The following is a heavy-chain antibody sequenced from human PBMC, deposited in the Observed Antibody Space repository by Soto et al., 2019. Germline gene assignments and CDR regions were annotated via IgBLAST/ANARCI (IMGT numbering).Heavy chain of an antibody. J-gene: IGHJ4*02. D-gene: IGHD1-26*01. CDR1: GFTFSSYS. CDR3: AKEGGLSGSYYISSSYYFDY. Sequence: GGSLRLSCAASGFTFSSYSMNWVRQAPGKGLEWVSYIISSSSTIYYADSVKGRFTISRDNSKNTLYLQMNSLRAEDTAVYYCAKEGGLSGSYYISSSYYFDYWGQGTLVTVSS. CDR2: IISSSSTI. V-gene: IGHV3-48*01.